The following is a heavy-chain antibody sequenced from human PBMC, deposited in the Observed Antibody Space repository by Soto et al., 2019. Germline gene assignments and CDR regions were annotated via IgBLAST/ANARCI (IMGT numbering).Heavy chain of an antibody. CDR1: GFTFSTYG. D-gene: IGHD3-10*01. J-gene: IGHJ6*02. CDR3: AKDAGLNNYGSGSNDYYYGMDV. Sequence: PGGSLRLSCAASGFTFSTYGMNWVRQAPGKGLEWVAVISYDGSKKYYGDSVKGRFTISRDNSKNTLYLQMNSLRAEDTAVYYCAKDAGLNNYGSGSNDYYYGMDVWGQGTTVTVSS. V-gene: IGHV3-30*18. CDR2: ISYDGSKK.